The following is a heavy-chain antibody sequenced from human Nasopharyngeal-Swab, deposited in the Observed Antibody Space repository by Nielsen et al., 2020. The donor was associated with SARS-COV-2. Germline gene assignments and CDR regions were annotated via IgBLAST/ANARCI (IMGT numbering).Heavy chain of an antibody. D-gene: IGHD3-10*01. V-gene: IGHV3-21*01. Sequence: GEALKISCAASGFTFSSDSMNWVRQAPGKGLEWVSSISSSSSYIYYADSVKGRFTISRDNAKNSLYLQMNSLRDEDTAVYYCARDPFSGYWGQGTLVTVSS. CDR3: ARDPFSGY. CDR2: ISSSSSYI. CDR1: GFTFSSDS. J-gene: IGHJ1*01.